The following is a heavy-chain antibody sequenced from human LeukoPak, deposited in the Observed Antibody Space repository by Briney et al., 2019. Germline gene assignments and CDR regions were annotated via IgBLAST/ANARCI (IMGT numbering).Heavy chain of an antibody. CDR2: IKNDGTST. V-gene: IGHV3-74*01. Sequence: GGSLRLSCVASGFTFNNYWMHWVRQAPGKGLVWVSRIKNDGTSTSYADSVKGRFTISRDNAKNTLYLQMNSLRAEDTAVYYCAKDLRYFDWLATGGGYFDYWGQGTLVTVSS. J-gene: IGHJ4*02. CDR1: GFTFNNYW. D-gene: IGHD3-9*01. CDR3: AKDLRYFDWLATGGGYFDY.